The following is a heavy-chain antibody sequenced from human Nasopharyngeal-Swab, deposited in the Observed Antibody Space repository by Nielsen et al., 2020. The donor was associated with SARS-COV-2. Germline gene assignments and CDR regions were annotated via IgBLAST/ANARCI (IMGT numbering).Heavy chain of an antibody. CDR3: ARVTGSSGYYDYYYGMDV. D-gene: IGHD3-22*01. CDR1: GGSISSYY. CDR2: IYYSGST. J-gene: IGHJ6*02. V-gene: IGHV4-59*13. Sequence: SETCPSTCTVSGGSISSYYWSWIRQPPGKGLEWIGYIYYSGSTNYNPSLKSRVTISVDTSKNQFSLKLSSVTAADTAVYYCARVTGSSGYYDYYYGMDVWGQGTTVTVSS.